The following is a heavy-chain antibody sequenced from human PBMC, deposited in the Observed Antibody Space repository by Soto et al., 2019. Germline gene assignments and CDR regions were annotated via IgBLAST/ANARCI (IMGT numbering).Heavy chain of an antibody. CDR3: ERDHGVVVAALDY. CDR1: GFTFSDYY. CDR2: ISSSGSII. D-gene: IGHD2-15*01. J-gene: IGHJ4*02. V-gene: IGHV3-11*01. Sequence: QVQLVESGGGLVKPGGSLRLSCAASGFTFSDYYMSWIRQAPGKGLEWVSYISSSGSIIYYADSVKGRFTISRDNAKNSLYLQMHSLRAEDTAVHYCERDHGVVVAALDYWGQGTLVTLSS.